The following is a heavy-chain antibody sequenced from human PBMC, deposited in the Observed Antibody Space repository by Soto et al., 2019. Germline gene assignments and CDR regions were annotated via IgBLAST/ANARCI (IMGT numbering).Heavy chain of an antibody. D-gene: IGHD6-19*01. CDR2: IGGSGAGT. V-gene: IGHV3-23*01. CDR3: VRGGGIAVAGTHLDY. J-gene: IGHJ4*01. Sequence: EVQLLESGGGLVQPGGSLRLSCAASGFTFSSYAMSWVRQAPGKGLEWVSGIGGSGAGTNYADSVKGRFTISRDNSKKTLYQQMSSLRAEDTAVYYCVRGGGIAVAGTHLDYWGHGTLVTVSS. CDR1: GFTFSSYA.